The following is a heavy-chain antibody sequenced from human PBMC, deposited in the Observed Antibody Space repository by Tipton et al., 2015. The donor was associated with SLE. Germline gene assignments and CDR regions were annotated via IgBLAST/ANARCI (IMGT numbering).Heavy chain of an antibody. CDR1: GGSISSSSYY. Sequence: TLSLTCTVSGGSISSSSYYWGGIRQPPGKGLEWIGSIYYSGSTYYNPSLKSRVTISVDTSKNQFSLKLSSVTAADTAVYYCARPRIVVVPAGWFDPWGQGTLVTVSS. J-gene: IGHJ5*02. CDR3: ARPRIVVVPAGWFDP. CDR2: IYYSGST. V-gene: IGHV4-39*01. D-gene: IGHD2-2*01.